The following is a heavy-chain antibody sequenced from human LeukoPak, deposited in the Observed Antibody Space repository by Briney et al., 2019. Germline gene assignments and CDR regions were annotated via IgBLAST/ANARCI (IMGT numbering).Heavy chain of an antibody. CDR1: GYSISSGYY. Sequence: PSETPSLTCAVSGYSISSGYYWGWIRQPPGKGLEWIGSIYHSGSTYYNPSLKSRVTISVDTSKNQFSLKLSSVTAADTAVYYCARRGYSSSYYFDYWGQGTLVTVSS. CDR2: IYHSGST. D-gene: IGHD6-6*01. V-gene: IGHV4-38-2*01. J-gene: IGHJ4*02. CDR3: ARRGYSSSYYFDY.